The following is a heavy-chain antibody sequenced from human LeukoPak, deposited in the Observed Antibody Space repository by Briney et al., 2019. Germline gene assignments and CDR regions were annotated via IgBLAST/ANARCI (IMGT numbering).Heavy chain of an antibody. V-gene: IGHV4-34*01. CDR2: INHSGST. Sequence: SETLSLTCAVYGGSFSGYYWSWIRQPPGKGLEWIGEINHSGSTNYNPSLKSRVTISVDTSKNQFSLKLSSVTAADTAVYYCARGPQQLARYWNYWGQGTLVTVSS. CDR3: ARGPQQLARYWNY. CDR1: GGSFSGYY. J-gene: IGHJ4*02. D-gene: IGHD6-13*01.